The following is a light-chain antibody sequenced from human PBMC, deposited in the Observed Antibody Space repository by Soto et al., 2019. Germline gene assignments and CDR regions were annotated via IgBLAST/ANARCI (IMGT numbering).Light chain of an antibody. J-gene: IGKJ2*01. CDR3: QQRRNRPRT. CDR1: QSVSSY. CDR2: DAS. Sequence: EIVLTQCPATLSLSPGEIATVSCRASQSVSSYLSWYQQKPGQAPRLLIYDASNSATGIPSRFSGSGSGTDFTLTISILEPEDFGVYHCQQRRNRPRTFGHGTKVDIK. V-gene: IGKV3-11*01.